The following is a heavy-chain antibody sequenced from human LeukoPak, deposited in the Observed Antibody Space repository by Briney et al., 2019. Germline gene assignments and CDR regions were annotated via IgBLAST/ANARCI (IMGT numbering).Heavy chain of an antibody. J-gene: IGHJ4*02. CDR2: IRYNGRTT. D-gene: IGHD5-24*01. Sequence: PGGSLRLSCVASGFTFSSSGMHWVRQAPGKGLEWVAFIRYNGRTTYYADSVKGRFTISRDNSKNTVFLQMYSLRAEDTAVYYCAKVGRWLQLLPVPYFDYWGQGTLVTVSS. CDR1: GFTFSSSG. V-gene: IGHV3-30*02. CDR3: AKVGRWLQLLPVPYFDY.